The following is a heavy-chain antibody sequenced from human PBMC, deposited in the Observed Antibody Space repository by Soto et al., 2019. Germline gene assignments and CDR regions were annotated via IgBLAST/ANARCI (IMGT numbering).Heavy chain of an antibody. CDR1: GGSISSYY. V-gene: IGHV4-59*01. J-gene: IGHJ3*02. CDR2: IYYSGST. CDR3: ASSSLYYYDSSGYGQDDAFDI. Sequence: PSETLSLTCTVSGGSISSYYWSWIRQPPGKGLEWIGYIYYSGSTNYNPSLKSRVTISVDTSKNQFSLKLSSVTAADTAVYYCASSSLYYYDSSGYGQDDAFDIWGQGTMVTVSS. D-gene: IGHD3-22*01.